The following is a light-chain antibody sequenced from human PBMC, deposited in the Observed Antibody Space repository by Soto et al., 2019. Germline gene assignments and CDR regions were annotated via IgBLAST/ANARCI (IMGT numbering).Light chain of an antibody. CDR3: QQYNNWPYT. CDR2: RTS. CDR1: QGVSSN. J-gene: IGKJ2*01. Sequence: EIVMTQSPATLSLSPGERATLSCRASQGVSSNLAWYRQKPGQAPTLLIYRTSTRATGIPVRFSGSGSGTEFTLTISSLQSEDFAFYYCQQYNNWPYTFGQGTKLEIK. V-gene: IGKV3-15*01.